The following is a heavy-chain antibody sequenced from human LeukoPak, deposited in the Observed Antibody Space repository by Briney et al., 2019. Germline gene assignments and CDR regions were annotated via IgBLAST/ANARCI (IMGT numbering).Heavy chain of an antibody. Sequence: GGSLRLSCAASGFTFSSYWMHWVRQAPGKGLVWVSRIYNDGSSTSYADSVKGRFTTSRDNAKNTLKLQMNSLRAEDTAVYYCARQSESYFDSWGQGTLVTVSS. V-gene: IGHV3-74*01. J-gene: IGHJ4*02. CDR3: ARQSESYFDS. CDR1: GFTFSSYW. CDR2: IYNDGSST.